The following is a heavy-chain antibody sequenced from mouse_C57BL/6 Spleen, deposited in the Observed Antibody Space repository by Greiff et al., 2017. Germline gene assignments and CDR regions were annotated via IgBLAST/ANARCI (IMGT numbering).Heavy chain of an antibody. CDR1: GFTFSDYG. V-gene: IGHV5-17*01. CDR2: ISSGSSTI. J-gene: IGHJ4*01. D-gene: IGHD1-1*01. CDR3: ARDYYGSSYYYYAMDY. Sequence: EVQLMESGGGLVKPGGSLKLSCAASGFTFSDYGMHWVRQAPEKGLEWVAYISSGSSTIYYADTVKGRFTISRDNAKNTLFLQMTSLRSEDTAMYYCARDYYGSSYYYYAMDYWGQGTSVTVSS.